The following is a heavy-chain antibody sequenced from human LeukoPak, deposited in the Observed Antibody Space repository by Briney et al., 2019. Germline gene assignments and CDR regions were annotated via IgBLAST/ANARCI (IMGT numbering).Heavy chain of an antibody. V-gene: IGHV1-8*01. D-gene: IGHD3-22*01. CDR2: MNPNSGNT. Sequence: ASVNVSCKASGYTFTSYDINWMRQAPGQGLEWMGWMNPNSGNTGYAQEFQDRVTMTRNTSIKTAYMELSSLRSEDMAVYYCARGFRDSSGRKPDYWGQGTLVTVSS. CDR3: ARGFRDSSGRKPDY. J-gene: IGHJ4*02. CDR1: GYTFTSYD.